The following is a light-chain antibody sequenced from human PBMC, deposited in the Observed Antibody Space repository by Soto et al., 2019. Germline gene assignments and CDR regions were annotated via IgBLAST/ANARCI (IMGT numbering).Light chain of an antibody. Sequence: QSVLTQPPSASGSPGQSVTISCTGTSIDVGGYNYVSWYQQHPGKAPKLMIYEVSKRPSGVPDRFSGSKSGNTASLTVSGLQAEYEADYYCSSYAGSNNLVFGGGTKVTVL. CDR1: SIDVGGYNY. CDR2: EVS. CDR3: SSYAGSNNLV. J-gene: IGLJ2*01. V-gene: IGLV2-8*01.